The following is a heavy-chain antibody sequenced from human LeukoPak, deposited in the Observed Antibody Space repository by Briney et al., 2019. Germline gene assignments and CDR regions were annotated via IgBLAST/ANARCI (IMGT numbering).Heavy chain of an antibody. J-gene: IGHJ5*02. D-gene: IGHD4-23*01. CDR2: IIPIFGTA. CDR3: ARDRDGGNWFDP. V-gene: IGHV1-69*13. Sequence: SVKVSCKASGGTFSSYAISWVRQAPGQGLEWMGGIIPIFGTANYAQKFQGRVTITADESTSTAHMELSSLRSEDTAVYYCARDRDGGNWFDPWGQGTLVTVSS. CDR1: GGTFSSYA.